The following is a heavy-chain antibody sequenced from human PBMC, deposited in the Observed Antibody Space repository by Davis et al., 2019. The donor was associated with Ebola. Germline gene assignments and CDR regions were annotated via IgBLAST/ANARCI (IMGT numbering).Heavy chain of an antibody. CDR2: ISGSGGST. Sequence: GESLKISCAASGFTFSSYAMSWVRQAPGKGLEWVSAISGSGGSTYYADSVKGRFTISRDNSKNTLYLQMNSLRAEDTAVYYCAKDRSGSYFCLSDYFDYWGQGTLVTVSS. CDR1: GFTFSSYA. V-gene: IGHV3-23*01. D-gene: IGHD1-26*01. CDR3: AKDRSGSYFCLSDYFDY. J-gene: IGHJ4*02.